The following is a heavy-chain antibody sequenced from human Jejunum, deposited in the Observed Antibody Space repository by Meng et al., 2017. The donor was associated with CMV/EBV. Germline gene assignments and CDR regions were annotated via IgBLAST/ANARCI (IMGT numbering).Heavy chain of an antibody. J-gene: IGHJ4*02. Sequence: QGHRLEAGAEVKKPGASVRVSCKASGYTFGSYGICWVRQAPGQGLEWMGWFVNYVDTYPAPKFQGRVTMTTDTHTNTAFMELRSLTSDDTAVYYCASGTPGRSYCDYWGQGTLVTVSS. D-gene: IGHD2-15*01. CDR2: FVNYVDT. CDR1: GYTFGSYG. V-gene: IGHV1-18*01. CDR3: ASGTPGRSYCDY.